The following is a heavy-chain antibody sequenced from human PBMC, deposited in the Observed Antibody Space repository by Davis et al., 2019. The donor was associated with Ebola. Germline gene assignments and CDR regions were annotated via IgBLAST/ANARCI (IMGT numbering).Heavy chain of an antibody. CDR3: ARIEWFGGTNDY. D-gene: IGHD3-10*01. CDR1: GYTFTNYG. CDR2: ISAYNGNT. J-gene: IGHJ4*02. V-gene: IGHV1-18*04. Sequence: AASVKVSCKASGYTFTNYGISWARQAPGQGLEWMGWISAYNGNTNYAQKLQGRVTMTTDTSTSTAYMELRSLRSDDTAVYYCARIEWFGGTNDYWGQGTLVTVSS.